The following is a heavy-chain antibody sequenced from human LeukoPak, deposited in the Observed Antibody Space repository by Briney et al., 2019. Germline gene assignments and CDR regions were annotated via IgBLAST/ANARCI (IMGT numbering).Heavy chain of an antibody. D-gene: IGHD6-25*01. CDR1: GGSISSYY. CDR3: ARSAAYPFPLDY. J-gene: IGHJ4*02. Sequence: SETLSLTCTVSGGSISSYYWSWIRQPAGKGLEWIGRIYTSGSTNYNPSLKNRVTMSLDTSKNQFSLKLSSVTAADTAVYYCARSAAYPFPLDYWGQGTLVTVSS. V-gene: IGHV4-4*07. CDR2: IYTSGST.